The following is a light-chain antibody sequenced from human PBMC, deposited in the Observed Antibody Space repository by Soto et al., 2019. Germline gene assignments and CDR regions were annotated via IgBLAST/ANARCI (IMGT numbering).Light chain of an antibody. Sequence: QSVLTQSSSASASLGSSVRLTCTLSSGHSSYIIAWHQQQPGKAPRYLMKVEGSGSYDKGSGVPDRFSGSNSGADRYLTISNLQFEDEVDYYCETWDSNSVVFGGGTKLTVL. V-gene: IGLV4-60*02. J-gene: IGLJ2*01. CDR2: VEGSGSY. CDR1: SGHSSYI. CDR3: ETWDSNSVV.